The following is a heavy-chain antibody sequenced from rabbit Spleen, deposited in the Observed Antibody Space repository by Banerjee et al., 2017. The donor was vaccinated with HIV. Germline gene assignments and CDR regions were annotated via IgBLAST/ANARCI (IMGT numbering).Heavy chain of an antibody. V-gene: IGHV1S45*01. Sequence: QEHLEESGGDLVKPEGSLTLTCTASGFSFSGTYWICWVRQAPGKGLEWIACVYAGSSGGAYYASWAKSRFTISKTSSTTVTLQMTSLTVADTAIYFCARDSASSFSSYAMDLWGPGTLVTVS. CDR3: ARDSASSFSSYAMDL. CDR1: GFSFSGTYW. CDR2: VYAGSSGGA. J-gene: IGHJ6*01. D-gene: IGHD8-1*01.